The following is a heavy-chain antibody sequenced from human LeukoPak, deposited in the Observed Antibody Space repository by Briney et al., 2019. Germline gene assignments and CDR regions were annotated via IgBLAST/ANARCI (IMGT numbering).Heavy chain of an antibody. J-gene: IGHJ4*02. V-gene: IGHV4-39*07. CDR3: ARDGLIGRPFDY. CDR2: IYYSGYT. Sequence: WVRQAPGKGLEWIGSIYYSGYTYYNPSLKSRVTISVDTSKNQFSLKLSSVTAADTAVYYCARDGLIGRPFDYWGQGTLVTVSS. D-gene: IGHD1-26*01.